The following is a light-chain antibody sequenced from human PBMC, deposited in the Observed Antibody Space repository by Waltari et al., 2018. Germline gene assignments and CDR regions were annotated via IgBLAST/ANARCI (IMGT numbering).Light chain of an antibody. V-gene: IGKV4-1*01. J-gene: IGKJ4*01. CDR3: QQYFSIPVT. Sequence: DIVMTQSPDSLALSLGERATINCKSSQSVLYSSKNKNYLAWYQQKSGRPPKLLMYWASTRESGVPDRFSGGGSGTDFTLTISSLQAEDVAVYYCQQYFSIPVTFGGGTKVEIK. CDR1: QSVLYSSKNKNY. CDR2: WAS.